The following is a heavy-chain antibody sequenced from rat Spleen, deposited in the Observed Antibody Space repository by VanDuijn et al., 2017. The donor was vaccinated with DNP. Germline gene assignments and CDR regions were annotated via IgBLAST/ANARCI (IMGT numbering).Heavy chain of an antibody. Sequence: EVKLVESGGGLVQPGRSLKLSCVASGFTFSNYGMAWVRQTPTKGLEWVASIRTGGGATYYPVSVKGRFTISRDNAENTVYLQMNSLRSEDTATYYCARGKLAIAAIWGGMDAWGQGASVTVSS. D-gene: IGHD1-2*01. V-gene: IGHV5S13*01. J-gene: IGHJ4*01. CDR3: ARGKLAIAAIWGGMDA. CDR2: IRTGGGAT. CDR1: GFTFSNYG.